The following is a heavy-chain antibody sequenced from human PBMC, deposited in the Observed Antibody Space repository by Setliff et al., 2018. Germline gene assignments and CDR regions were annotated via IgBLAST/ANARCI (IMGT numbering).Heavy chain of an antibody. D-gene: IGHD1-1*01. Sequence: SETLSLTCIVSGVSVSRHYWSWSRQPPGKTLEWIGYIYTGGSTTYNPSLKSRVTLSLDTSKNHLSLNLTSVTAADTAVYYCARDVWGAGTGWFDPWGLGILVTVS. J-gene: IGHJ5*02. V-gene: IGHV4-4*08. CDR1: GVSVSRHY. CDR2: IYTGGST. CDR3: ARDVWGAGTGWFDP.